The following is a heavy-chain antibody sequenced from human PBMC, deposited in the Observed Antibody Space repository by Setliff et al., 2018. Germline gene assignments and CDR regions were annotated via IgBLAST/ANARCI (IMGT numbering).Heavy chain of an antibody. J-gene: IGHJ6*03. Sequence: ATLSLTCRVSGGSISSGNYYWGLIRQPPGKGLEWVATIYYSGSTYSNPSLKSRLIISVDAPDNQFSVKLSSVTAADTAVYYCARHKSNGSGSYPSLYMDVWGKGIMVTVSS. CDR1: GGSISSGNYY. D-gene: IGHD3-10*01. CDR3: ARHKSNGSGSYPSLYMDV. CDR2: IYYSGST. V-gene: IGHV4-39*01.